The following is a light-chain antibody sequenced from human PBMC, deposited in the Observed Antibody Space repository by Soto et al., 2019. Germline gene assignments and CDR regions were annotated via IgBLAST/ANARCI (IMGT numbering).Light chain of an antibody. CDR3: LQYNNWWT. CDR1: QSVTASY. CDR2: GAS. V-gene: IGKV3-20*01. Sequence: EIVLTQSPGTLSLSPGERATLSCRASQSVTASYLAWYHHKPGQAPRLLIYGASYRATDIPDRFSGSGSGTEFTLTISSLQSEDFAVYYCLQYNNWWTFGQGTKVDIK. J-gene: IGKJ1*01.